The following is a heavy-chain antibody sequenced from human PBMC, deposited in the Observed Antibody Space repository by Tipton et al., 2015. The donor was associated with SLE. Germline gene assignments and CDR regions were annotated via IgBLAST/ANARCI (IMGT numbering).Heavy chain of an antibody. CDR3: VRWRGHDSGASYFSYFDP. J-gene: IGHJ5*02. D-gene: IGHD3-22*01. V-gene: IGHV4-39*01. CDR2: IYYSGGTS. Sequence: TLSLTCTVSGDSISSSNFFWGWIRQPPGKGLEWIGNIYYSGGTSYYNPSLKSRISISIDTSKNQFSLNLWSVTVADTAVYYCVRWRGHDSGASYFSYFDPWGQGSLVTVPS. CDR1: GDSISSSNFF.